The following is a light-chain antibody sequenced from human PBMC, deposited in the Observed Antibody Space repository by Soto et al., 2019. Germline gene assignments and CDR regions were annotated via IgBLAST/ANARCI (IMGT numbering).Light chain of an antibody. CDR1: GNDVGGYNY. CDR3: SSFTSTSTFV. V-gene: IGLV2-14*01. J-gene: IGLJ6*01. Sequence: QSVLTQPASVSGSPGQSITISCAGTGNDVGGYNYVSWFQQHPGKAPKLLIFEVIRRPSGVSHRFSGSKSGNTASLTISALQAEDEAEYYCSSFTSTSTFVFGSGTKLTVL. CDR2: EVI.